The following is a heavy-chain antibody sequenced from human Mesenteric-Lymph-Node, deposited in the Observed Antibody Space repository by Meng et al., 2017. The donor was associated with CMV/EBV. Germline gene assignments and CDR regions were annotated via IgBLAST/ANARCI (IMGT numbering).Heavy chain of an antibody. D-gene: IGHD1-26*01. V-gene: IGHV3-7*01. J-gene: IGHJ5*02. Sequence: GGSLRLSCAASGFTFSSSWMSWVRQAPGKGLEWVANIKQDGSEKHYVDSVRGRFTISRDNSKNTVYLQMNSLRTEDTALYYCARDSGSWILNSFDPWGQGALVTVSS. CDR3: ARDSGSWILNSFDP. CDR2: IKQDGSEK. CDR1: GFTFSSSW.